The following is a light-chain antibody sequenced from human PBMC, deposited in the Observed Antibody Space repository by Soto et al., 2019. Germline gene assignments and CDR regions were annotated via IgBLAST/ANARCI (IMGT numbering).Light chain of an antibody. CDR2: EGD. J-gene: IGLJ1*01. CDR3: SSFARSSSFYV. CDR1: SSDVGSSNF. V-gene: IGLV2-23*01. Sequence: QSVLTQPASVSGSPGQSITISCSGTSSDVGSSNFVSWYQQHPGKAPKLIIFEGDRRPSGVSGRFSGSKSGNTASLTISGLQAEDEADYYCSSFARSSSFYVFGTGTKVTVL.